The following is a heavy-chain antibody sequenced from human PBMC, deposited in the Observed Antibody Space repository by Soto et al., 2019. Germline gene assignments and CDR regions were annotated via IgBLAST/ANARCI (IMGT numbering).Heavy chain of an antibody. CDR2: IIPIFGTA. Sequence: QVQLVQSGAEGKKPGSSVKVSCKASGGTFSSYAISWVRQAPGQGLEWMGGIIPIFGTANYAQKFQGRVTITADESTSTAYMELSSLRSEYTAVYYCARDLISSSWRYFDYWGQGPLVTVSS. V-gene: IGHV1-69*01. J-gene: IGHJ4*02. CDR3: ARDLISSSWRYFDY. CDR1: GGTFSSYA. D-gene: IGHD6-13*01.